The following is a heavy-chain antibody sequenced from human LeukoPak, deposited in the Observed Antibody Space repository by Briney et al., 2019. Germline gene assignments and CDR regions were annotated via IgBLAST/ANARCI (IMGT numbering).Heavy chain of an antibody. J-gene: IGHJ6*03. CDR1: GYTFTGYY. V-gene: IGHV1-2*04. Sequence: ASVKVSCKASGYTFTGYYMHWVRQAPGQGLEWMGWINPNSGGTNYAQKFQGWVTMTRDTSISTAYMELSRLRSDDTAVYYCARAPTYGSGSYYNYYYYYMDVWGKGTTVTVSS. CDR2: INPNSGGT. CDR3: ARAPTYGSGSYYNYYYYYMDV. D-gene: IGHD3-10*01.